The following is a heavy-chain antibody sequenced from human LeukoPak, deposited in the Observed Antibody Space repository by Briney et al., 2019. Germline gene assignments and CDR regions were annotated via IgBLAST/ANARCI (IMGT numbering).Heavy chain of an antibody. CDR2: VSDNGGLK. J-gene: IGHJ4*02. Sequence: GGSLRLSCAPSGFTPCGHGMTWVRQAPGRGLEWLAVVSDNGGLKYYTDSVKGRFTISSDKSKSTLNLQMNSLRGDYTRVYYSVKEIGASGSRFQVYFDFWGKGTLVTVSS. CDR3: VKEIGASGSRFQVYFDF. CDR1: GFTPCGHG. V-gene: IGHV3-30*18. D-gene: IGHD4/OR15-4a*01.